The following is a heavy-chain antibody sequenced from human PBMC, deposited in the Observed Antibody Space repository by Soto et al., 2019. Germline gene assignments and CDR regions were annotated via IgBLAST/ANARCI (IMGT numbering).Heavy chain of an antibody. CDR3: TTDGNRYDSWIRYTFAY. D-gene: IGHD3-3*01. CDR2: IKSNTEGGEA. V-gene: IGHV3-15*01. Sequence: GGSLRLACAASGFTFSSYSMVWVRQAPEKGLEWVGRIKSNTEGGEAAYAAPMKGRFTISRDDSEKTLYLQMDSLKTEDTAVYYCTTDGNRYDSWIRYTFAYWGQGTPVTVSS. CDR1: GFTFSSYS. J-gene: IGHJ4*02.